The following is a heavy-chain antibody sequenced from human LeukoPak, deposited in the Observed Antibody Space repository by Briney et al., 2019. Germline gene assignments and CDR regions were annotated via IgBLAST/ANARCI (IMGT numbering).Heavy chain of an antibody. CDR2: IYSGGST. CDR1: GFTVSSNY. CDR3: ARWDLIAAAGTFDY. J-gene: IGHJ4*02. Sequence: PRGSLRLSCAASGFTVSSNYMSWVRQAPGKGLEWVSVIYSGGSTYYADSVKGRFTISRDNSKNTLYLQMNSLRAEDTAVYYCARWDLIAAAGTFDYWGQGTLVTVSS. D-gene: IGHD6-13*01. V-gene: IGHV3-66*01.